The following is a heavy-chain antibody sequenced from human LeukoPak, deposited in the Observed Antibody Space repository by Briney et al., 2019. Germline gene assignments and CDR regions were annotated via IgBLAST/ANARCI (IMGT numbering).Heavy chain of an antibody. D-gene: IGHD6-6*01. J-gene: IGHJ4*02. CDR3: ARQAARGFDY. Sequence: PSETLSLTCAVYGGSFSGYYWSWLRQPPGKGLEWVGEINHSGSTNYNPSLKSRVTISVETSKNQFSLKLGSVTAADTAVYYCARQAARGFDYWGQGTLVTVSS. CDR2: INHSGST. CDR1: GGSFSGYY. V-gene: IGHV4-34*01.